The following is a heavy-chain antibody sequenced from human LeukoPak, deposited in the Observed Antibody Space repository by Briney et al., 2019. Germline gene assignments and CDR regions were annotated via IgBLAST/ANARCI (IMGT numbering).Heavy chain of an antibody. CDR3: ARGLVLRYFDWLPDY. CDR2: ISSSGSTI. V-gene: IGHV3-11*01. Sequence: PGGSLRLSSAASGFTFSDYYMSWIRQAPGKGLEWVSYISSSGSTIYYADSVKGRFTISRDNAKNSLYLQMNSLRAEDTAVYYCARGLVLRYFDWLPDYWGQGTLVTVFS. CDR1: GFTFSDYY. J-gene: IGHJ4*02. D-gene: IGHD3-9*01.